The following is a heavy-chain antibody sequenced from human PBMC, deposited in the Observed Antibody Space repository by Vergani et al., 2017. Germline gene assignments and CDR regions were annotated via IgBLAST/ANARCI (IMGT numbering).Heavy chain of an antibody. Sequence: EVQLLESGGGLVQPGGSLRLSCAASGFTFSSYAMSWVRQAPGKGLEWVSAISGSGGSTYYADSVKGRFTISRDNSKNTLYLQMNSLRAEDTAVYYCAKDRLLWFGELTEYYFDYWGQGTLVTVSS. J-gene: IGHJ4*02. CDR1: GFTFSSYA. D-gene: IGHD3-10*01. CDR3: AKDRLLWFGELTEYYFDY. CDR2: ISGSGGST. V-gene: IGHV3-23*01.